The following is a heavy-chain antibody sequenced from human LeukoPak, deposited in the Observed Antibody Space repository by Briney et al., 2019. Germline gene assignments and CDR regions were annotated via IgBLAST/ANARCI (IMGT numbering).Heavy chain of an antibody. CDR2: ISSTGST. D-gene: IGHD6-19*01. J-gene: IGHJ5*02. Sequence: SETLSLTCSVSGGSISNYCWSWIRQPAGKGLEWIGLISSTGSTNYNPSLKSRVTMSIDTSKNQFSLKLSSVTAADTAVYYCARDMAVAPYNWFDPWGQGTLVTVSS. V-gene: IGHV4-4*07. CDR1: GGSISNYC. CDR3: ARDMAVAPYNWFDP.